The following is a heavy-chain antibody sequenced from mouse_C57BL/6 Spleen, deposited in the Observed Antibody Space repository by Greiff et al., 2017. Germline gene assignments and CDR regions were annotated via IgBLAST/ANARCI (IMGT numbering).Heavy chain of an antibody. V-gene: IGHV5-16*01. CDR1: GFTFSDYY. CDR2: INYDGSST. CDR3: ARSVMVTTFYYFDY. D-gene: IGHD2-2*01. Sequence: EVQLVESEGGLVQPGSSMKLSCTASGFTFSDYYMAWVRQVPEKGLEWVANINYDGSSTYYLDSLKSRFIISRDNAKNILYLQMSSLKSEDTATYYCARSVMVTTFYYFDYWGQGTTLTVSS. J-gene: IGHJ2*01.